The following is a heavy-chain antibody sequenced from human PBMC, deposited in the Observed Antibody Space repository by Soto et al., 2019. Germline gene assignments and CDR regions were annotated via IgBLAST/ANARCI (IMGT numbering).Heavy chain of an antibody. CDR1: GFTFSSYW. CDR2: INGDGSST. D-gene: IGHD1-26*01. J-gene: IGHJ4*02. CDR3: ARGYSGSYRIDY. Sequence: GGSLRLSCAASGFTFSSYWMHWVRQAPGKGLVWVSRINGDGSSTTYADSVKGRFTISRDNAKNTLYLQMNSLRAEDTAVYYCARGYSGSYRIDYWGLGTLVTVSS. V-gene: IGHV3-74*01.